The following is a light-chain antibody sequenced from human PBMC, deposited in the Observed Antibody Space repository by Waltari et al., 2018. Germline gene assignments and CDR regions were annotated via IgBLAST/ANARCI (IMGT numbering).Light chain of an antibody. J-gene: IGLJ3*02. CDR1: SSDVGGYNY. Sequence: QSALTQPRSVSGSPGQSVTISCTGTSSDVGGYNYVSWYQHHPGKAPKPIIYTFTKRPPGGPDRVSASKSDNTASLTISGLQAEDEADYYCCSYAGSITFWVFGGGTKLTVL. CDR2: TFT. CDR3: CSYAGSITFWV. V-gene: IGLV2-11*01.